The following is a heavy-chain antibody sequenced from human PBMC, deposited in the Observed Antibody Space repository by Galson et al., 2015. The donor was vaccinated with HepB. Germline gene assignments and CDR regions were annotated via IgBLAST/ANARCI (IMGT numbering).Heavy chain of an antibody. J-gene: IGHJ4*02. CDR3: ARHITGDYFDY. Sequence: SLRLSCAASGFTFSSYAMSWVRQAPGKGLEWVSAISGSGGSTYYADSVKGRFTTSRDNSKNTLYLQMNSLRAEDTAVYYCARHITGDYFDYWGQGTLVTVSS. V-gene: IGHV3-23*01. D-gene: IGHD7-27*01. CDR2: ISGSGGST. CDR1: GFTFSSYA.